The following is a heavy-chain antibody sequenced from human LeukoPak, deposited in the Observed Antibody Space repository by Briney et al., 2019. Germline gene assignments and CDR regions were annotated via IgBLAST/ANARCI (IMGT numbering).Heavy chain of an antibody. D-gene: IGHD3-9*01. CDR2: IYSGGST. V-gene: IGHV3-53*05. CDR3: ARVGNYDILTGYYGSYNWFDP. Sequence: GGSLRLSCAASGLTFSSYAMSWVRQAPGKGLEWVSVIYSGGSTYYADSVKGRFTISRDNSKNTLFLQMNSLRVDDTAVYYCARVGNYDILTGYYGSYNWFDPWGQGTLVTVSS. CDR1: GLTFSSYA. J-gene: IGHJ5*02.